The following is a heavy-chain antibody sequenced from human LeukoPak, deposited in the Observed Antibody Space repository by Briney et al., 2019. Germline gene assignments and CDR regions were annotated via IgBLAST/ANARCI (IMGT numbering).Heavy chain of an antibody. J-gene: IGHJ4*02. CDR2: INPNSGGT. CDR3: ARAYYYDGSGSLHY. V-gene: IGHV1-2*02. Sequence: GASVKVSCKASGYTFTGYYMHWVRQAPGQGLEWMGWINPNSGGTNYAQKFQGRVTMTRDTSISTAYMELSRLRSDDTAVYYCARAYYYDGSGSLHYWGQGTLVTVSS. D-gene: IGHD3-22*01. CDR1: GYTFTGYY.